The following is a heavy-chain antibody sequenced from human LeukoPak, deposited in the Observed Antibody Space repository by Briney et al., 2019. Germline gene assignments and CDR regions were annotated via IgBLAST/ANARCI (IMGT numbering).Heavy chain of an antibody. CDR2: ISGSGGST. CDR1: GFTFSSYA. CDR3: AKDPYGSGSYYIDY. V-gene: IGHV3-23*01. Sequence: GGSLRLSCAASGFTFSSYAMSWVRKAPGKGLEWVSAISGSGGSTYYADSVKGRFTISRDNSKNTLYLQMNSLRAEDTAVYYCAKDPYGSGSYYIDYWGQGTLVTVSS. D-gene: IGHD3-10*01. J-gene: IGHJ4*02.